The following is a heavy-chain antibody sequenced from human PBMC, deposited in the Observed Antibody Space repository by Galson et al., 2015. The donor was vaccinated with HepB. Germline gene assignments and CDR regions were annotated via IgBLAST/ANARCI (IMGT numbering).Heavy chain of an antibody. CDR3: ARGRLFYNWNDLFDY. V-gene: IGHV4-34*01. J-gene: IGHJ4*02. CDR2: INHSGST. CDR1: GGSFSGYY. Sequence: ETLSLTCAVYGGSFSGYYWSWIRQPPGKGLEWIGEINHSGSTNYNPSLKSRVTISVDTSKNQFSLKLSSVTAADTAVYYCARGRLFYNWNDLFDYWGQGTLVTVSS. D-gene: IGHD1-20*01.